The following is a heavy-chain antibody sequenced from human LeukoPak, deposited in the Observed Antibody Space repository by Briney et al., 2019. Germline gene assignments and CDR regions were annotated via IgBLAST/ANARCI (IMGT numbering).Heavy chain of an antibody. CDR1: GFTVSNNY. D-gene: IGHD3-16*01. V-gene: IGHV3-66*02. CDR3: AGRRVLDASFDY. CDR2: IYSGDNT. J-gene: IGHJ4*02. Sequence: GGSLRLSCAASGFTVSNNYMSWVRQAPGKGLEWVSVIYSGDNTYYVESVKGRFTISRDNSKNTLFLQMSRLRAEGTAVYYCAGRRVLDASFDYWGQGTLVAVSS.